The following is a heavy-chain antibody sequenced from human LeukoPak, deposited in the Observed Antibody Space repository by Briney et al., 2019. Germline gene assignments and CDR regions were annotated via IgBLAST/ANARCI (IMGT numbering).Heavy chain of an antibody. D-gene: IGHD2-8*01. CDR3: ARRDCTNGVCYTYDY. Sequence: GESLKISCKGSGYSFTSYWIGWVRQMPGKGLEWMGIIYPGDSDTRDSPSFQGQVTISADKSISTAYLQWSSLKASDTAMYYCARRDCTNGVCYTYDYWGQGTLVTVSS. CDR2: IYPGDSDT. J-gene: IGHJ4*02. V-gene: IGHV5-51*01. CDR1: GYSFTSYW.